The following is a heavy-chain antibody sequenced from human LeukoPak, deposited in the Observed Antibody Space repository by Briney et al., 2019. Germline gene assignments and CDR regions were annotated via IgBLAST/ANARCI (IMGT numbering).Heavy chain of an antibody. V-gene: IGHV3-23*01. CDR1: GFTFSSYA. CDR3: AKDPEVPAAIVINWLDP. J-gene: IGHJ5*02. Sequence: PGGSLRLSCAASGFTFSSYAMSWVRQAPGKGLEWVSAISGSGGSTYYADSVKGRFTISRDNSKNTLYLQMNSLRAEDTAVYYCAKDPEVPAAIVINWLDPWGQGTLVTVSS. D-gene: IGHD2-2*01. CDR2: ISGSGGST.